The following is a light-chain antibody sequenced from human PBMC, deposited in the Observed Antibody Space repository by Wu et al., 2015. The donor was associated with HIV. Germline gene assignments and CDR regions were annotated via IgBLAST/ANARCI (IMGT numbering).Light chain of an antibody. CDR3: QHHKNWPI. V-gene: IGKV3-15*01. J-gene: IGKJ2*01. CDR2: GAS. CDR1: QSVSSN. Sequence: ILMTQSPDTLSVSPGERATLSCRASQSVSSNLAWYQQKPGQAPRLLIFGASTRATGVPARFSGSGSGTEFTLTISSTQSEDFAVYYCQHHKNWPIFGQGTKLEIK.